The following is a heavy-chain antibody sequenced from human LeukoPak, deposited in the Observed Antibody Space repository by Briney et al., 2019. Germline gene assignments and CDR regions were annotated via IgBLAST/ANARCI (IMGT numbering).Heavy chain of an antibody. Sequence: SVTVSCKASGGTFSSYAISWVRQAPGQGLEWMGGIIPIFGTANYAQKFQGRVTITADESTSTAYMELSSLRSEDTAVYYCARGTGTESTWYASLGYWGQGTLVTVSS. CDR1: GGTFSSYA. D-gene: IGHD1-14*01. J-gene: IGHJ4*02. V-gene: IGHV1-69*13. CDR2: IIPIFGTA. CDR3: ARGTGTESTWYASLGY.